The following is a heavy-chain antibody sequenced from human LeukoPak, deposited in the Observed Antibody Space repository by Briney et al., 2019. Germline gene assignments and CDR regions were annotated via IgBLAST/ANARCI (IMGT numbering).Heavy chain of an antibody. CDR1: GFTLSSYS. CDR2: ISSGSSTI. Sequence: GGSLRLSCAASGFTLSSYSMSWVRQAPGKGLEWVSYISSGSSTIYYADSVKGRFTISRDNAKNSLYLQMSSLRADDTAVYYCARARQGYCSSASCYSFDIWGQGTMLTVSS. CDR3: ARARQGYCSSASCYSFDI. V-gene: IGHV3-48*01. J-gene: IGHJ3*02. D-gene: IGHD2-2*01.